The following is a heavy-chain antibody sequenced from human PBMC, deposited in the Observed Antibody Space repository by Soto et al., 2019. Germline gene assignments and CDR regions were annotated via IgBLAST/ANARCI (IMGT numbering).Heavy chain of an antibody. J-gene: IGHJ3*02. CDR3: AHRLSLTDAFDI. CDR1: GFSLSTSGVG. V-gene: IGHV2-5*02. Sequence: QITLKESGPTLVKPTQTLTLTCTFSGFSLSTSGVGVGWIRQPPGKALEWLALIYWDDDKRYSPSLKSRLTITKDTSKHQVVLTMTNMDPVDTATYYCAHRLSLTDAFDIWGQGTMVTVSS. CDR2: IYWDDDK.